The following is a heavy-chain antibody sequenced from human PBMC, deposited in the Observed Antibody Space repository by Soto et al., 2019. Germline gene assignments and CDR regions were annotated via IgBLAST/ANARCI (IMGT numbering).Heavy chain of an antibody. CDR1: GYTFTHYG. J-gene: IGHJ4*02. V-gene: IGHV1-18*04. Sequence: ASVKVSCKASGYTFTHYGISWWRQAPGQGPEWMGWINPDNSHTKFEQRFQGRVTMTTDTSTTTAYMDLRLLTSDDTAVYYCARGSSGLIYWGQGTLVTVST. CDR2: INPDNSHT. D-gene: IGHD2-8*01. CDR3: ARGSSGLIY.